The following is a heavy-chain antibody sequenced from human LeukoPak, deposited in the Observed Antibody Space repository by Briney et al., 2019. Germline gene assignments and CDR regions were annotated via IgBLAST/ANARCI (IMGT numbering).Heavy chain of an antibody. V-gene: IGHV1-8*01. CDR3: ARALRWCSGGSCYRYYFDY. Sequence: GASVKVSCKASGYTFTSYDINWVRQATGQGLEWMGWMNPNSGNTGYAQKFQGRVTMTRNTSISTAYMELSSLRSEDTAVYYCARALRWCSGGSCYRYYFDYWGQETLVTVSS. CDR1: GYTFTSYD. J-gene: IGHJ4*02. D-gene: IGHD2-15*01. CDR2: MNPNSGNT.